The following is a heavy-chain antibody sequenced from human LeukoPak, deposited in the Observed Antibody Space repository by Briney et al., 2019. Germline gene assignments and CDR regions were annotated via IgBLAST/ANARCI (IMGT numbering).Heavy chain of an antibody. CDR3: AKDRPRSSSWYAEFYY. V-gene: IGHV3-48*02. Sequence: GGSLRLSCAASGFTFSSYSLRWVRQAPGKGLEWVSYISGSSNSIDYAESVKGRFTVSRDNAKGSLYLQMNSLRDEDTAVYYCAKDRPRSSSWYAEFYYWGQGTLVTASS. CDR2: ISGSSNSI. D-gene: IGHD6-13*01. CDR1: GFTFSSYS. J-gene: IGHJ4*02.